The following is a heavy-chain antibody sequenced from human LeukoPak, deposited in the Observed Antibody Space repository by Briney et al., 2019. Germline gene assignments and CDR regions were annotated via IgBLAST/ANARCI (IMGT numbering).Heavy chain of an antibody. V-gene: IGHV1-69*05. J-gene: IGHJ4*02. CDR2: IIPIFGTA. CDR3: ARHAHSDDILTGSNDY. D-gene: IGHD3-9*01. CDR1: GGTFSSYA. Sequence: ASVKVSCKASGGTFSSYAISWVRQAPGQGLEWMGGIIPIFGTANYAQKFQGRVTITTNESTSTAYMELSSLRPEDTAVYYCARHAHSDDILTGSNDYWGQGTLVTVSS.